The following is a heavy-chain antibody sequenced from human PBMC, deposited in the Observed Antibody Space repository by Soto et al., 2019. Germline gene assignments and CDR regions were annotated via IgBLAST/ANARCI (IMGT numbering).Heavy chain of an antibody. J-gene: IGHJ1*01. V-gene: IGHV3-15*07. D-gene: IGHD3-22*01. Sequence: GGSLRLSCAASRFTFTTAWINLVRQAPGKGLEWVGRIKSKTDGGTPDFAAPVRGRFAISRDDSKSMVYLQMNSLETEDTAECFFNQNTYFTMKARSLDSWCPAPLITAFQ. CDR1: RFTFTTAW. CDR2: IKSKTDGGTP. CDR3: NQNTYFTMKARSLDSWCPAPLITAFQ.